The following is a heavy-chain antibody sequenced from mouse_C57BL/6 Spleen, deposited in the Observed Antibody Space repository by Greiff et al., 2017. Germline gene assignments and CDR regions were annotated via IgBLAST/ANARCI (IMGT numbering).Heavy chain of an antibody. CDR2: INPNNGGT. J-gene: IGHJ2*01. CDR3: ARGYSNYGSYYFDY. V-gene: IGHV1-26*01. D-gene: IGHD2-5*01. Sequence: EVKLQQSGPELVKPGASVKISCKASGYTFTDYYMNWVKQSHGKSLEWIGDINPNNGGTSYNQKFKGKATLTVDKSSSTAYMELRSLTSEDSAVYYCARGYSNYGSYYFDYWGQGTTLTVSS. CDR1: GYTFTDYY.